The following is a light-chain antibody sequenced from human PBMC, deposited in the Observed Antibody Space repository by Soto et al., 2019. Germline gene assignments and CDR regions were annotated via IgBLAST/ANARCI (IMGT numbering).Light chain of an antibody. CDR1: QTVLYSSNNKNY. J-gene: IGKJ4*01. V-gene: IGKV4-1*01. CDR3: HQYFRSPIT. CDR2: WAS. Sequence: DIVMTQSPDSLAVSLGERATINCKSSQTVLYSSNNKNYLAWYQQKPGQPPKLLIYWASTRESGVPDRFSGSGSGTDFTLTVSGLQAEDVAIYYCHQYFRSPITFGGGTKVEIK.